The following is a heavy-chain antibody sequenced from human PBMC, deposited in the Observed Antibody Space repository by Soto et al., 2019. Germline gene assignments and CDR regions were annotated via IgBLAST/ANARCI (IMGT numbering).Heavy chain of an antibody. CDR3: ARGVYNRSGSDY. CDR1: GVSVRSFG. D-gene: IGHD3-16*02. Sequence: GGCLGLSCEACGVSVRSFGVDGVRQAPGKGLAWVSRINGDGSTTNSADSVRGRFTISRDNAKNSLFLQVNSLSAEDTAVYFCARGVYNRSGSDYWGQRALVTVS. V-gene: IGHV3-74*01. CDR2: INGDGSTT. J-gene: IGHJ4*02.